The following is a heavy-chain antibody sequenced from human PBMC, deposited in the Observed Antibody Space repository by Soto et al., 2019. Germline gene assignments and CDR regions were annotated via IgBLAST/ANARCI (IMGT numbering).Heavy chain of an antibody. CDR2: MNPNSGKT. J-gene: IGHJ6*03. D-gene: IGHD3-10*01. CDR3: ARPYGSGSYYYYYYMDV. CDR1: RYTFTSYD. V-gene: IGHV1-8*01. Sequence: VSCKACRYTFTSYDINWVRQASGQGRGGMGWMNPNSGKTGDAQKFQGRVTMTRNTSISTAYMELSSLRSEDTAVYYFARPYGSGSYYYYYYMDVWGKATTVTVSS.